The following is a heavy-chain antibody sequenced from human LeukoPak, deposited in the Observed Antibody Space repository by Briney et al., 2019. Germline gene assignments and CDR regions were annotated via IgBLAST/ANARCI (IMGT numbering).Heavy chain of an antibody. CDR2: ISYDGSNK. D-gene: IGHD4-17*01. Sequence: GRSLRLSCAASGFTFSSYGMHWVRQPPGMGLEWVAVISYDGSNKYYADSVKGRFTISRDNSKNTLYLQMNRLRAEDTAVYYCAKDDFGDYGDAFEIWGQGTMVTVSS. J-gene: IGHJ3*02. V-gene: IGHV3-30*18. CDR3: AKDDFGDYGDAFEI. CDR1: GFTFSSYG.